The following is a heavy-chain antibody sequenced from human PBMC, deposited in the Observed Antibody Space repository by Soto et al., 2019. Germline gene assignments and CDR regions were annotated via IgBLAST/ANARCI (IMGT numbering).Heavy chain of an antibody. V-gene: IGHV3-48*03. J-gene: IGHJ3*02. Sequence: GGSLRLSCAASGFTFSSYEMNWVRQAPGKGLEWVSYISSSGSTIYYADSVKGRFTISRDNAKNSLYLQMNSLRAEDTAVYYCARLHYHDSSTYEAFDIWGQGTMVTAS. CDR1: GFTFSSYE. CDR3: ARLHYHDSSTYEAFDI. CDR2: ISSSGSTI. D-gene: IGHD3-22*01.